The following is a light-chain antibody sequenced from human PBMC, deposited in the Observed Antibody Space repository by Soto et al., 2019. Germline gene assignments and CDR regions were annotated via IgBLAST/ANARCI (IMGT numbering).Light chain of an antibody. CDR3: LQYNSYWT. Sequence: DIQMTQSPSTLSASVGDRVTITCRASQSISSWLAWYQQKPGKAPKLLIYKASSLESGVPSRFSGSGSGTEFTLTISSLQPDDFATSFCLQYNSYWTFGQGTKVEIK. CDR2: KAS. J-gene: IGKJ1*01. V-gene: IGKV1-5*03. CDR1: QSISSW.